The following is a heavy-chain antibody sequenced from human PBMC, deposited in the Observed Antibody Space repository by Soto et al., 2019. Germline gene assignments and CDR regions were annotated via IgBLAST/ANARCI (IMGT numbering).Heavy chain of an antibody. Sequence: GGSLRLCCAASGFTFSSYAMSWVRQALGKGLEWVSAISGSGGSTYYADSVKGRFTISRDNSKNTLYLQMNSLRAEDTAVYYCAKYPLGIAVAGTGWLFDYWGQRSLDTGSS. V-gene: IGHV3-23*01. CDR3: AKYPLGIAVAGTGWLFDY. CDR2: ISGSGGST. D-gene: IGHD6-19*01. J-gene: IGHJ4*02. CDR1: GFTFSSYA.